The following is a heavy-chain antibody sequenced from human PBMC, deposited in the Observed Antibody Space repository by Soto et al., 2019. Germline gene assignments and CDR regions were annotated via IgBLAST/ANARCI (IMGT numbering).Heavy chain of an antibody. Sequence: SETLSLTCTVSGGSISSSSYYWGWIRQPPGKGLEWIGSIYYSGSTYYNPSLKSRVTISVDTSKNQFSLKLSSVTAADTAVYYCARHALEATISWFDPWGQGTLVTVSS. J-gene: IGHJ5*02. CDR2: IYYSGST. D-gene: IGHD5-12*01. CDR3: ARHALEATISWFDP. V-gene: IGHV4-39*01. CDR1: GGSISSSSYY.